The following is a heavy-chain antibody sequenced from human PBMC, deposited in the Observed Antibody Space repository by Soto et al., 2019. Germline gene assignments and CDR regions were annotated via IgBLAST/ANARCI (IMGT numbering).Heavy chain of an antibody. J-gene: IGHJ5*02. V-gene: IGHV3-74*01. D-gene: IGHD3-22*01. CDR2: IHFDGSTT. CDR3: AHSKHYYDSSGYFNWFDP. CDR1: GFTFSSYW. Sequence: GSLRLSCAASGFTFSSYWMHWVRQVPGKGLVWVSRIHFDGSTTHYADSVKGRFTISRDNAKNTLSLQMNSLRAEDTATYYCAHSKHYYDSSGYFNWFDPWGQGTLVTVSS.